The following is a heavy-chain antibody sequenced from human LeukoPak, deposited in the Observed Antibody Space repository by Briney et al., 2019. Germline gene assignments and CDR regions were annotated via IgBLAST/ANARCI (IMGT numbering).Heavy chain of an antibody. J-gene: IGHJ4*02. D-gene: IGHD3-10*01. Sequence: PGGSLRLSCAASGFTVSSNYMSWVRQAPGKGLEWVSVIYSGGSTYYADSVKGRFTISRDNSKNTLYLQMNSLRAEDTAVYYCARAFTMVRGVITYFDYWGQGTLVTVSS. CDR3: ARAFTMVRGVITYFDY. CDR1: GFTVSSNY. V-gene: IGHV3-66*01. CDR2: IYSGGST.